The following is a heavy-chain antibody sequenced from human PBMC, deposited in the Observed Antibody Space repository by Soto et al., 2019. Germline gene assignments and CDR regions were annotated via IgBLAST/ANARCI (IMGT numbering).Heavy chain of an antibody. V-gene: IGHV3-74*01. CDR2: INSDGSST. CDR3: AREPVDTAMDPYYYYYGMDV. D-gene: IGHD5-18*01. J-gene: IGHJ6*02. CDR1: GFTFSSYW. Sequence: GGSLRLSCAASGFTFSSYWMHWVRQAPGKGLVWVSRINSDGSSTSYADSVKGRVTVSRGNAKNTLYLQMNSLRAEDTAVYYCAREPVDTAMDPYYYYYGMDVWGQGTTVTVSS.